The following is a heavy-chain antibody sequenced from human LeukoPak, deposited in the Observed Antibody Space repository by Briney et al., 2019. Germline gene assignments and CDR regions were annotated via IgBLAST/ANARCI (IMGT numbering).Heavy chain of an antibody. CDR2: ISGGGTT. Sequence: GGSLRLSCAASGFTFNTYAMSWVRQAPGKGLEWVSAISGGGTTHYTDSVKGRFTISRDNSMNTLSLQMNNLRAEDTAVYYCAKEFYFATAVWGQGTTVTVSS. V-gene: IGHV3-23*01. D-gene: IGHD2-15*01. CDR3: AKEFYFATAV. J-gene: IGHJ6*02. CDR1: GFTFNTYA.